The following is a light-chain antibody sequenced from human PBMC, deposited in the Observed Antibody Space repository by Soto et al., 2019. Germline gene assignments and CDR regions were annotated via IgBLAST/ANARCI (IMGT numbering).Light chain of an antibody. V-gene: IGKV1-5*03. CDR2: EAS. CDR1: QGISTW. Sequence: DIQVTQSPSTLSASVGDRVTITCRASQGISTWLAWYQQKPGKAPKLLIYEASSLESGVPSRFGGSGSGTEFTLTISSLQPDDFATYFCQQYDDYPLTFGGGTKVDIK. CDR3: QQYDDYPLT. J-gene: IGKJ4*01.